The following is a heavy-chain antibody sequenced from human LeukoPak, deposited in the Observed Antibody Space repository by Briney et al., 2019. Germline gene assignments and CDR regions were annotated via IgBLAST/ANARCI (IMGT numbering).Heavy chain of an antibody. V-gene: IGHV4-34*01. CDR1: GGSFSGYY. CDR2: INLGGST. Sequence: PSETLSLTCAVYGGSFSGYYWSWIRQPPGKGLEWIGEINLGGSTNYNPSLKSRVTISIDTSKNQFSLKLSSVTAADTAVYYCARLIPAAASGSWFDLWGQGTLLSVSS. J-gene: IGHJ5*02. CDR3: ARLIPAAASGSWFDL. D-gene: IGHD6-13*01.